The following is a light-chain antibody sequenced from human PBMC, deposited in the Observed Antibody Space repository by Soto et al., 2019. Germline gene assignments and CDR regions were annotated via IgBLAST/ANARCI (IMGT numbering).Light chain of an antibody. Sequence: LVLTQSPGTLSLSPGESATLSCRASQSISRSLAWYQQKPGQAPRLLISDASTRATGIPARFSGSGSGTEFTLTISSLQSEDFALYYCHQYNSWPPGTFGQGTKVDIK. CDR2: DAS. CDR3: HQYNSWPPGT. J-gene: IGKJ2*01. V-gene: IGKV3-15*01. CDR1: QSISRS.